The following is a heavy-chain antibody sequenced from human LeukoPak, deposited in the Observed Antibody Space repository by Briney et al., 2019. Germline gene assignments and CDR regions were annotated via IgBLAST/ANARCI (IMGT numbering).Heavy chain of an antibody. Sequence: SVKVSCKASGGTFSSYAISWVRQAPGQGLEWMGRIIPIFGTANYAQKFQGRVTTTTDESTSTAYMELSSLRSEDTAVYYCAREDYYGSGSHPFDYWGQGTLVTVSS. V-gene: IGHV1-69*05. CDR1: GGTFSSYA. CDR2: IIPIFGTA. J-gene: IGHJ4*02. D-gene: IGHD3-10*01. CDR3: AREDYYGSGSHPFDY.